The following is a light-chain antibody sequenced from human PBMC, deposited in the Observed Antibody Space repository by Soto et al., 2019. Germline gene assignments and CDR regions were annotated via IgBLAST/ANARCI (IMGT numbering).Light chain of an antibody. Sequence: SCDVTQPPSVSVARGQTATVTCGGNNVGSKSVHWYQQKPGQAPVLVVYDDSDRPSGIPERFSGSNSGNTATLTISRVEAGDEADYYCQVWDTTSDQGVFGPGTKLTVL. CDR3: QVWDTTSDQGV. CDR2: DDS. V-gene: IGLV3-21*02. CDR1: NVGSKS. J-gene: IGLJ1*01.